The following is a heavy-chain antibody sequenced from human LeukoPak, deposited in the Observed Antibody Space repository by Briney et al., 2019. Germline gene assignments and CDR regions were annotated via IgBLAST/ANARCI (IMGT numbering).Heavy chain of an antibody. CDR3: ARDGRENSGWSPGAY. Sequence: GGSLRLSCAASGFTVSSNCMSWVRQAPGEGLEWVSGIDWNSNGIGYGDSVKGRFTISRDNAQNSLYLQMNSLRPEDTALDYCARDGRENSGWSPGAYWGQGTLVTVSS. J-gene: IGHJ4*02. V-gene: IGHV3-20*04. CDR2: IDWNSNGI. D-gene: IGHD6-19*01. CDR1: GFTVSSNC.